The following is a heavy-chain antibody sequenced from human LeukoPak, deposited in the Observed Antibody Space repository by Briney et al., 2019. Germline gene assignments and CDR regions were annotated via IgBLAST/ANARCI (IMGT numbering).Heavy chain of an antibody. CDR3: ARVPREPDSGNTTPMDV. J-gene: IGHJ6*02. V-gene: IGHV3-11*01. D-gene: IGHD1-1*01. CDR1: GWTFSDYF. Sequence: GGSLRLSCAGSGWTFSDYFMSWIRQAPGKGLEYVAYISSGGSTIYYADSVKGRFTISRHSAKNSLYLQLNSLRAEDTAVYYCARVPREPDSGNTTPMDVWGQGTTVTVSS. CDR2: ISSGGSTI.